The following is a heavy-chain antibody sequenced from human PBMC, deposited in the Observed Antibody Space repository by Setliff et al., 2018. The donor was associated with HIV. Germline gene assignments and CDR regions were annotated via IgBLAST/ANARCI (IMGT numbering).Heavy chain of an antibody. CDR2: IYYSGST. V-gene: IGHV4-39*01. CDR3: ARYRYYYDSSGYGRWFDP. CDR1: GGSISSSSYH. J-gene: IGHJ5*02. D-gene: IGHD3-22*01. Sequence: SETLSLTCTVSGGSISSSSYHWGWIRQPPGKGLEWIGNIYYSGSTYYNPSLKSRVTISVDTSENQSSLRLNSVTAADTAVYYCARYRYYYDSSGYGRWFDPWGQGTLVTVSS.